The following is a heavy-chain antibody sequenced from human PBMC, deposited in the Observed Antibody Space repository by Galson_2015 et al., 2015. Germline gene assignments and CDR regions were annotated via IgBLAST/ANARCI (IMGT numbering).Heavy chain of an antibody. D-gene: IGHD3-3*01. CDR1: GASISSGYY. Sequence: ETLSLTCAVSGASISSGYYWGWIRQPPGKGLEWIGSLFHSGSTYYNPSHKSRVTISVDTSKNQFSLKLSAVTAGDTAVYYCARVVWAIFGYVDYWGQGTLVTVSS. CDR3: ARVVWAIFGYVDY. CDR2: LFHSGST. J-gene: IGHJ4*02. V-gene: IGHV4-38-2*01.